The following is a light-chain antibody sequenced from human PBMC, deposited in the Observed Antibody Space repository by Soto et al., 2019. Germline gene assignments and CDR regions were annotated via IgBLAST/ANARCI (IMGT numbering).Light chain of an antibody. J-gene: IGKJ3*01. Sequence: EIVLTQSPATLSLSPGERATLSCRASQSVSSYLAWYQQKPGQAPRLLIYDASNRATGIPARFSGSGSGTDFTLTISSLEPEDCAGYYCQQRSNWPGFTFGPGTKVDIK. CDR3: QQRSNWPGFT. CDR2: DAS. V-gene: IGKV3-11*01. CDR1: QSVSSY.